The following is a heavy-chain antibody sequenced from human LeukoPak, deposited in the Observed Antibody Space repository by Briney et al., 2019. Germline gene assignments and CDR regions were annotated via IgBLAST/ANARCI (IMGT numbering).Heavy chain of an antibody. V-gene: IGHV1-8*01. CDR3: ARGGWKQQLDGMDV. CDR2: MNPNSGNT. CDR1: GCTFTSYD. J-gene: IGHJ6*02. D-gene: IGHD6-13*01. Sequence: ASVKVSCKASGCTFTSYDINWVRQATGQGLEWMGWMNPNSGNTGYAQKFQGRVTMTRNTSISTAYMELSSLRSEDTAVYYCARGGWKQQLDGMDVWGQGTTVTVSS.